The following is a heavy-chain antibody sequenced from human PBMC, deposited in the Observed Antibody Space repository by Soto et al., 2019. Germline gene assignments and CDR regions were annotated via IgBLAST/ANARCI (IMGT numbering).Heavy chain of an antibody. V-gene: IGHV4-30-4*01. CDR2: IYYSGST. J-gene: IGHJ5*02. Sequence: QVQLQESGPGLVKPSQTLSLTCIVSGGSISSGDYYWSWVRQPPGKGLEWIGYIYYSGSTYYNPSLKRRVTISADTSKSQVSLKLSSVTAADTAVYYCARAKGLLTVTTSWFDPWGQGTLVTVSS. CDR1: GGSISSGDYY. D-gene: IGHD4-17*01. CDR3: ARAKGLLTVTTSWFDP.